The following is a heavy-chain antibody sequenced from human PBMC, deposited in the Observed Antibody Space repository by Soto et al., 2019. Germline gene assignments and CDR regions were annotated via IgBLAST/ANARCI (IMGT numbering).Heavy chain of an antibody. Sequence: PSETLSLTCTVSGGSISSSSYYWGWIRQPPGKGLEWIGSIYYSGSTYYNPSLKSRVTISVDTSKNQFSLKLSSVTAADTAVYYCARAIFGVVPFDYWGQGTPVTVSS. CDR1: GGSISSSSYY. V-gene: IGHV4-39*01. D-gene: IGHD3-3*01. CDR3: ARAIFGVVPFDY. CDR2: IYYSGST. J-gene: IGHJ4*02.